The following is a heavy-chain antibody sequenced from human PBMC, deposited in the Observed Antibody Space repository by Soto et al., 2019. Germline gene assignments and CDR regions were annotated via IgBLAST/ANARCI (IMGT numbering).Heavy chain of an antibody. D-gene: IGHD4-17*01. J-gene: IGHJ3*02. CDR2: IYYSGST. Sequence: SETLSLTCTVSGGSISSYYWSWIWQPPGKGLEWIGYIYYSGSTNYNPSLKSRVTISVDTSKNQFSLKLSSVTAADTAVYYCARYLTYGDYEPFDIWGQGTMVTVSS. CDR1: GGSISSYY. CDR3: ARYLTYGDYEPFDI. V-gene: IGHV4-59*01.